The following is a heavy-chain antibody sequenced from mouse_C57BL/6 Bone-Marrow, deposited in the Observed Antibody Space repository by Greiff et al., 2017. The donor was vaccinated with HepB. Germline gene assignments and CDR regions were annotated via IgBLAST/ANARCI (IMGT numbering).Heavy chain of an antibody. V-gene: IGHV5-4*01. J-gene: IGHJ2*01. CDR2: ISDGGSYT. CDR1: GFTFSSYA. D-gene: IGHD2-3*01. Sequence: EVHLVESGGGLVKPGGSLKLSCAASGFTFSSYAMSWVRQTPEKRLEWVATISDGGSYTYYPDNVKGRFTISRDNAKNNLYLQMSHLKSEDTAMYYCARDSWLLPFDYWGQGTTLTVSS. CDR3: ARDSWLLPFDY.